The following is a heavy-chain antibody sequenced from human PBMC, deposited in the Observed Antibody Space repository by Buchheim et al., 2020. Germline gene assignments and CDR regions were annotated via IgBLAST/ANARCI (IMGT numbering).Heavy chain of an antibody. J-gene: IGHJ5*02. CDR1: DFKFDGFW. Sequence: QLVASGGGLVQPGGSLRLSCVVSDFKFDGFWMTWIRQAPGKGLEWLANIRSDGGEKYYVDSVKGRFLISRANTRNTLYLQMNGLRVYDTAVYHCAATNWFHPWGQGTL. V-gene: IGHV3-7*02. CDR2: IRSDGGEK. CDR3: AATNWFHP.